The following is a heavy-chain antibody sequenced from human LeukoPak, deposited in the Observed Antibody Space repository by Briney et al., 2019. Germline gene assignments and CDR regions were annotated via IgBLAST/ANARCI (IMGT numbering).Heavy chain of an antibody. CDR3: ARRDPYDILTGYPGLDY. CDR1: GYTFTSYG. J-gene: IGHJ4*02. CDR2: ISAYNGNT. D-gene: IGHD3-9*01. V-gene: IGHV1-18*01. Sequence: ASVKVSCKASGYTFTSYGISWVRQAPGQGLEWMGWISAYNGNTNYAQKLQGGVTMTTDTSTSTAYMELRSLRSDDTAVYYCARRDPYDILTGYPGLDYWGQGTLVTVSS.